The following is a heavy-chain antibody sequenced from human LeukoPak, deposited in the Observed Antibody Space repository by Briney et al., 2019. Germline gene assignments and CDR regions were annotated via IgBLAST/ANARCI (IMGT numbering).Heavy chain of an antibody. V-gene: IGHV4-39*07. D-gene: IGHD3-16*01. CDR2: INHSGST. CDR1: GGSISSSSYY. CDR3: ARGRGGVTFRPKFRYFDY. Sequence: SETLSLTCTVSGGSISSSSYYWGWIRQPPGKGLEWIEEINHSGSTNYNPSLKSRVTISVDTSKNQFSLKLSSVTAADTAVYYCARGRGGVTFRPKFRYFDYWGQGTLVTVSS. J-gene: IGHJ4*02.